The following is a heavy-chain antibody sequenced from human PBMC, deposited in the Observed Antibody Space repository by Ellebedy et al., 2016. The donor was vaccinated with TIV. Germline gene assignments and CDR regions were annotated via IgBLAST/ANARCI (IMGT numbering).Heavy chain of an antibody. D-gene: IGHD2-2*01. CDR1: GGSFSGYY. V-gene: IGHV4-34*01. CDR2: INHSGST. CDR3: ARGRSAVPFDP. Sequence: MPSETLSLTCAVYGGSFSGYYWSWIRQPPGQGLEWIGEINHSGSTNYNPSLKSRVTISVDTSKNQFSLKLSSVTAADTAVYYFARGRSAVPFDPWGQGTLVTVSS. J-gene: IGHJ5*02.